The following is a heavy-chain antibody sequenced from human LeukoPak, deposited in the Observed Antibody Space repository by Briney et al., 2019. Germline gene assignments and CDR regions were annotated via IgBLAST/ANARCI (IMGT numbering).Heavy chain of an antibody. CDR3: AKAREVTYYDILTGYYFDD. CDR2: ISGSGGST. CDR1: GFTFSSYA. D-gene: IGHD3-9*01. Sequence: GGSLRLSCAASGFTFSSYAMSWVRQAPGKGLEWVSAISGSGGSTYYADSVKGRFTISRDKSKNTLYLQMNSLRAEDTAVYYCAKAREVTYYDILTGYYFDDWGQGTLVTVSS. V-gene: IGHV3-23*01. J-gene: IGHJ4*02.